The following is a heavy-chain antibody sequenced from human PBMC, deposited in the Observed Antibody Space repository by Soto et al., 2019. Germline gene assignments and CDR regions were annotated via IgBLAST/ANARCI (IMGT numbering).Heavy chain of an antibody. V-gene: IGHV4-31*03. CDR1: AGSISTINYY. CDR3: GRRGAMDV. Sequence: SSETLSLTRTVSAGSISTINYYWSWIRQHPEKGLEWIGYISYSGSTFYHSSLKSRVTISLDTSKKQFSLTLTSVTAADTAVYYCGRRGAMDVWGQGNMVTVSS. J-gene: IGHJ6*02. CDR2: ISYSGST.